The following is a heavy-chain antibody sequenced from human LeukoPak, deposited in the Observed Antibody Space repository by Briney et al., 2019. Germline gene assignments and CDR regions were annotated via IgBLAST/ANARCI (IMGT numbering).Heavy chain of an antibody. CDR2: INHSGST. CDR1: GGSFSGYY. D-gene: IGHD3-10*01. V-gene: IGHV4-34*01. J-gene: IGHJ6*02. Sequence: SETLSLTCAVYGGSFSGYYWSWIRQPPGKGLEWIGEINHSGSTNYNPSLKSRVTISVDTSKNQFSLKLSSVTAADTAVYYCARELKELLWFGEYHYGMDVWGQGTTVTVSS. CDR3: ARELKELLWFGEYHYGMDV.